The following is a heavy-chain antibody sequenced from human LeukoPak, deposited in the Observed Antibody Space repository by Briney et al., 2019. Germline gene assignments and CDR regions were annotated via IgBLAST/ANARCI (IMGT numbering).Heavy chain of an antibody. CDR1: GGSISSYY. D-gene: IGHD1-1*01. CDR3: ASETGTDAFDI. Sequence: SETLSLTCTVSGGSISSYYWSWIRQPPGKGLEWIGYIYYSGSTNYNPSLKSRVTISVDTSKNQFSLKLSSATAADTAVYYCASETGTDAFDIWGQGTMVTVSS. J-gene: IGHJ3*02. CDR2: IYYSGST. V-gene: IGHV4-59*01.